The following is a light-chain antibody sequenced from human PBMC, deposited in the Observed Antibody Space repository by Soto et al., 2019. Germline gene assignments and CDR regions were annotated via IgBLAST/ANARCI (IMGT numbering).Light chain of an antibody. CDR3: QQYNNWPPRT. Sequence: TVVPQSPATLSVSPGETATLSCRASESVRSNLSWYQQKPGQAPRILIYGASNRATSIPARFSGSGSGTEFTLTISSMQSEDFAVYYCQQYNNWPPRTFGQGTKVDIK. CDR1: ESVRSN. V-gene: IGKV3-15*01. CDR2: GAS. J-gene: IGKJ1*01.